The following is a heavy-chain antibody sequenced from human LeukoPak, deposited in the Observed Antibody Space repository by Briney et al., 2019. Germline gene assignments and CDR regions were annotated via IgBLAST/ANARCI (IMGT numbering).Heavy chain of an antibody. J-gene: IGHJ4*02. CDR2: INTDGSST. CDR3: ATGDPGYSYGDY. Sequence: GGSLRLSCAASGFTFSSYWMHWVRQAPGKGLVWVSRINTDGSSTSYADSVKGRFTISRDNAKNTLYLQMNSLRAEDTAVYYCATGDPGYSYGDYWGQGTLVTVSS. CDR1: GFTFSSYW. D-gene: IGHD5-18*01. V-gene: IGHV3-74*01.